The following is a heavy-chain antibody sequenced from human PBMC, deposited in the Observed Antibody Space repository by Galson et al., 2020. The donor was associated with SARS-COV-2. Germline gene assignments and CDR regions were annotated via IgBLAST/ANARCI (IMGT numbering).Heavy chain of an antibody. J-gene: IGHJ4*02. CDR3: AKDSQAGPSYSSGIWPFNMVFDCFDY. Sequence: GGSLRLSCVASGFTFSNYAMSWVRQAPGKGLEWVSAISGSGNSTYYTDSVKGRFAISRDSSKNTLYLQMSSLRAEDTAVYYCAKDSQAGPSYSSGIWPFNMVFDCFDYWGQGTLVTVSS. D-gene: IGHD6-19*01. CDR2: ISGSGNST. V-gene: IGHV3-23*01. CDR1: GFTFSNYA.